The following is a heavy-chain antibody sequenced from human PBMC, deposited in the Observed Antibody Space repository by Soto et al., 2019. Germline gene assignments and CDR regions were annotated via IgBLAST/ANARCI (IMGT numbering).Heavy chain of an antibody. CDR3: ARDLRSIAVAGTFDY. CDR2: ISAYNGNT. V-gene: IGHV1-18*01. Sequence: GASVKVSCKASGYTFTSYGISWVRQAPGQGLEWMGWISAYNGNTNYAQKLQGRVTMTTDTSTSTAYMELRSLRSDDTAVYYCARDLRSIAVAGTFDYWGQGTLVTVSS. CDR1: GYTFTSYG. J-gene: IGHJ4*02. D-gene: IGHD6-19*01.